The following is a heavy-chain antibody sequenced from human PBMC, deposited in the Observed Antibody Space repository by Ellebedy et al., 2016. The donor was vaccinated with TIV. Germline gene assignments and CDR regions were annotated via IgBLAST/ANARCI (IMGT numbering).Heavy chain of an antibody. CDR1: GGSFSGYY. D-gene: IGHD6-19*01. CDR3: ARGRSSGWRPNYFDY. Sequence: MPSETLSLTCAVYGGSFSGYYWSWIRQPPGKGLEWIGEINHSGSTNYNPSLKSRVTVSVDTSKNQFSLKLSAVTAADTAVYYCARGRSSGWRPNYFDYWGQGTLVTVSS. CDR2: INHSGST. V-gene: IGHV4-34*01. J-gene: IGHJ4*02.